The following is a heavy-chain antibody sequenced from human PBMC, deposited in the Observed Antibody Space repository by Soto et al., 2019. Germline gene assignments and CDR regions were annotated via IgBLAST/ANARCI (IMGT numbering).Heavy chain of an antibody. CDR3: AKQGIEYSYGYDVGY. D-gene: IGHD5-18*01. CDR2: ISGSGGST. CDR1: RFPFINSA. V-gene: IGHV3-23*01. Sequence: GGSLRLSCAASRFPFINSAMSWVRQAPGKGLEWVSSISGSGGSTYYADSVKGRFTISRDNSKNTLSLQMSSLRVEDTAVYYCAKQGIEYSYGYDVGYWGQGTLVTVSS. J-gene: IGHJ4*02.